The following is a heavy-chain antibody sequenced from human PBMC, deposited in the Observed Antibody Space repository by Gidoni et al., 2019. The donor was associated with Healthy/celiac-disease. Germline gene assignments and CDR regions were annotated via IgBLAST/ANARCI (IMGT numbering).Heavy chain of an antibody. V-gene: IGHV3-7*01. CDR1: GFTFSRYW. CDR2: IKQDGSEK. Sequence: EVQLVESGGGLVQPGGSLRLSCSASGFTFSRYWMRWVRQAPGKGLEWVANIKQDGSEKYYVDSVKGRFTISRDNAKNSLYLQMNSLRAEDTAVYYCARGGAYYDSSGYYPHYMDVWGKGTTVTVSS. D-gene: IGHD3-22*01. CDR3: ARGGAYYDSSGYYPHYMDV. J-gene: IGHJ6*03.